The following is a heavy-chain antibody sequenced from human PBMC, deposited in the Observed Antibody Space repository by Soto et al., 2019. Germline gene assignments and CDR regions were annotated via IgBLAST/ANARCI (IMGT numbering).Heavy chain of an antibody. J-gene: IGHJ4*02. CDR3: AAIYDRFDY. D-gene: IGHD3-16*01. CDR1: GGTFSSYT. Sequence: SVKVSCKASGGTFSSYTIRWVRQAPGQGLEWMGGITPIFGTTYYAQKLQGRVTITADESTSTAYMELSSLRSEDTAVYYCAAIYDRFDYWGQGTLVTVSS. CDR2: ITPIFGTT. V-gene: IGHV1-69*13.